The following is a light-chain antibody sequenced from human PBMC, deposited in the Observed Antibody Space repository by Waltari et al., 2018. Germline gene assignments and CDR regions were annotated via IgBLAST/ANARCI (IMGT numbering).Light chain of an antibody. J-gene: IGLJ2*01. Sequence: QSVLSQPPSASGTHGHRVTISWSGRSSNIGRTAVNWYPRLPGTDPKMHFYSNSQQSSGVRYPFPASNSGTAASLSISGPQSEDEADYDCETWDDSLNGVVFGGGTKLTVL. CDR1: SSNIGRTA. V-gene: IGLV1-44*01. CDR3: ETWDDSLNGVV. CDR2: SNS.